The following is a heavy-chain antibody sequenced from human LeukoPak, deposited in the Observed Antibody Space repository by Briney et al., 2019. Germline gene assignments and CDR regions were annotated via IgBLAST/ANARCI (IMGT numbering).Heavy chain of an antibody. Sequence: GGSLRLSCAASGFTLGTFWMSWVRQAPGKGLEWVANIKQDESEKCYVDSVKGRFTISRDNAKNSLYLQMNSLRAEDTAVYYCATPEAGATRAYFQHWGQGTLVTVSS. CDR2: IKQDESEK. V-gene: IGHV3-7*03. J-gene: IGHJ1*01. CDR3: ATPEAGATRAYFQH. CDR1: GFTLGTFW. D-gene: IGHD2-15*01.